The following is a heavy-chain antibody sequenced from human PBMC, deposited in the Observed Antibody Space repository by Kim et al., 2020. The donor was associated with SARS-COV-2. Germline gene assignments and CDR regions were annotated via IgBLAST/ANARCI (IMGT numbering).Heavy chain of an antibody. Sequence: SGPTLVNPTQTLTLTCTFSGFSLSTSGMCVSWIRQPPGKALEWLALIDWDDDKYYSTSLKTRLTISKDTSKNQVVLTMTNMDPVDTATYYCARIPGIAAAGPRVYYYYYYGMDVWGQGTTVTVSS. CDR3: ARIPGIAAAGPRVYYYYYYGMDV. V-gene: IGHV2-70*01. CDR2: IDWDDDK. CDR1: GFSLSTSGMC. D-gene: IGHD6-13*01. J-gene: IGHJ6*02.